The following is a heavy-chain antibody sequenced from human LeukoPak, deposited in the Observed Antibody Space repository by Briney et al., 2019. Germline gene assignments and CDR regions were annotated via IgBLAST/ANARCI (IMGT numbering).Heavy chain of an antibody. CDR2: IYSGGST. Sequence: GGSLRLSCAASGFTVSSNYMTWVRQAPGKGLEWVSVIYSGGSTDYADSVKGRFTISRDKSKNTLYLQMNSLRVEDTAVYYRVATVGARAVKDWGQGTLVTVSS. V-gene: IGHV3-53*01. D-gene: IGHD1-26*01. J-gene: IGHJ4*02. CDR3: VATVGARAVKD. CDR1: GFTVSSNY.